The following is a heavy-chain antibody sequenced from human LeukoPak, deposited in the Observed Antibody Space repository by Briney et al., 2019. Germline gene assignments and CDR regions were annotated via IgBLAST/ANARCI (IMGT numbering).Heavy chain of an antibody. CDR1: GFTFSSYA. V-gene: IGHV3-23*01. CDR2: ISGSGGST. J-gene: IGHJ3*02. D-gene: IGHD4-11*01. Sequence: GGSLRLSCAASGFTFSSYAMSWVRQAPGKGLEWVSAISGSGGSTYYADSVKGRFTISRDNSKNTLYLQMNSLRAEDTAVYYCAKVPSPSNYDPDDAFDIWGQGTTVTVPS. CDR3: AKVPSPSNYDPDDAFDI.